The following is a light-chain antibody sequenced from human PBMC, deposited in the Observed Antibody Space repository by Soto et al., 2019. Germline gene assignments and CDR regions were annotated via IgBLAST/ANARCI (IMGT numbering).Light chain of an antibody. CDR1: ESVTNNY. CDR2: GAS. J-gene: IGKJ5*01. Sequence: ILLTKSPGTLALSPGERATLSCRASESVTNNYLAWYQQKPGQAPRLLIHGASIRTAGIPDRFSGSGSGTDFTLTISRLEPEDFAVYYCQQYGSSPPITFGQGTRLEIK. CDR3: QQYGSSPPIT. V-gene: IGKV3-20*01.